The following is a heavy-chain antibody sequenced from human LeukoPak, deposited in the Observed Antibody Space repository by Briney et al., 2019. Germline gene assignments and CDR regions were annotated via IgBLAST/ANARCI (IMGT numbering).Heavy chain of an antibody. CDR2: ISSSSSYI. CDR3: ARVETYDSSGYYYEYFQH. CDR1: GFTFCSYS. D-gene: IGHD3-22*01. J-gene: IGHJ1*01. V-gene: IGHV3-21*01. Sequence: PGGSLRLSCAASGFTFCSYSMNWVRQAPGKGLEWVSSISSSSSYIYYADSVKGRFTISRDNAKNSLYLQMNSLRAEDTAVYYCARVETYDSSGYYYEYFQHWGQGTLVTVSS.